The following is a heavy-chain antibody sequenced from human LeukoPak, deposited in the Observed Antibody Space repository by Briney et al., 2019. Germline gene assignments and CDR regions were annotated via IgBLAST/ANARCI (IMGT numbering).Heavy chain of an antibody. V-gene: IGHV3-7*01. D-gene: IGHD5-12*01. J-gene: IGHJ4*02. CDR2: IKQDGSEK. Sequence: GGSLRLSCAASGFSFSSYWMSWVRQAPGKGLEWVANIKQDGSEKYYVDSVKGRFTISRDNAKNSVYLQMNSLRAEDTAVYYCARPGMATTVDYWGQGTLVTVSS. CDR1: GFSFSSYW. CDR3: ARPGMATTVDY.